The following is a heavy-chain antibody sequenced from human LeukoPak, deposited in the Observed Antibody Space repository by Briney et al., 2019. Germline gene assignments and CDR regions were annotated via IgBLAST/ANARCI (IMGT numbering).Heavy chain of an antibody. Sequence: SETLSLTCTVSGGSVSSGSYYWSWIRQPPGKGLEWIGYIYYSGSTNYNPSLKSRVTISVDTSKNQFSLKLSSVTATDTAVYYCATDRSSYQKIFDFWGQGTLVTVSS. J-gene: IGHJ4*02. D-gene: IGHD3-22*01. CDR3: ATDRSSYQKIFDF. CDR2: IYYSGST. V-gene: IGHV4-61*01. CDR1: GGSVSSGSYY.